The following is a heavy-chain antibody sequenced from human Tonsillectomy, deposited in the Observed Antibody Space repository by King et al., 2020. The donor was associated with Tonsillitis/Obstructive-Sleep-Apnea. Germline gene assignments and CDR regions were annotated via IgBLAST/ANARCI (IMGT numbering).Heavy chain of an antibody. V-gene: IGHV3-21*01. J-gene: IGHJ4*02. D-gene: IGHD3-3*01. Sequence: DVQLVESGRGLVKPGGSLRLSCAASGFTFSSYSMNWVRQAPGKGLEWVSSISSSSSYIYYADSVKGRFTISRDNAKNSLYLQMNSLRAEDTAVYYCASEITIFGVVITDYWGQGTLVTVSS. CDR1: GFTFSSYS. CDR3: ASEITIFGVVITDY. CDR2: ISSSSSYI.